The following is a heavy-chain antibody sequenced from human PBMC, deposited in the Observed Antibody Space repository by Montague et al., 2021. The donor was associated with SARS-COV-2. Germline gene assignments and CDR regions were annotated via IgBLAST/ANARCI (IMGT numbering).Heavy chain of an antibody. D-gene: IGHD6-13*01. Sequence: SETLSLTCSVSGGSITDRTYYWGCIRQSPGKGLEWIGAINYSGTTYYNPSLKSRVTISLDTAKNQFSLKMTSVTAADTAVYYCARHWGIEGVGNWGQGTMVTVSS. V-gene: IGHV4-39*01. CDR1: GGSITDRTYY. CDR3: ARHWGIEGVGN. CDR2: INYSGTT. J-gene: IGHJ4*02.